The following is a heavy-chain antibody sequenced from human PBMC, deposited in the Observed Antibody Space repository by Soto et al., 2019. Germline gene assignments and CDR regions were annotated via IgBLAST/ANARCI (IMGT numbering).Heavy chain of an antibody. D-gene: IGHD6-13*01. V-gene: IGHV1-24*01. CDR3: ATGGGGSSCYGYCDY. J-gene: IGHJ4*02. Sequence: ASVKVSCMDSGYTLNEWSMQLVRQDPGTGLEWMGGFDPEDGETIYAQQSQGRETMTEITSTDTAYMELSSLRSEDTAVCYCATGGGGSSCYGYCDYWGQGTLVTVCS. CDR1: GYTLNEWS. CDR2: FDPEDGET.